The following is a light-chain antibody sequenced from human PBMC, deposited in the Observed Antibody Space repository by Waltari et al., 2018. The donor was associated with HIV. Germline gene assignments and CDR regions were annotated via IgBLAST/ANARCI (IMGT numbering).Light chain of an antibody. CDR3: QHYNNWPPWT. J-gene: IGKJ1*01. CDR1: QSISSN. Sequence: EIVMTQSPATLSVSPGERATLSCRASQSISSNLAWYQQKPGQAPRLLIDGANTRATGVPARFSGRGSGTEFTLTISSLQSEDFAIYYCQHYNNWPPWTFGQGTKVEIK. V-gene: IGKV3-15*01. CDR2: GAN.